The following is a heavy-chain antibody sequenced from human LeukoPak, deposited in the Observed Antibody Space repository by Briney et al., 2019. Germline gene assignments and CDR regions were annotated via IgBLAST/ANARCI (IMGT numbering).Heavy chain of an antibody. Sequence: ASVKVSCKASGYTFNKYAINWVRQAPGQGLEWMGWINPNSGGTNYAQKFQGWVTMTRDTSISTAYMELSRLRSDDTAVYYCARDLVVVVPAASYYYYYGMDVWGQGTTVTVSS. V-gene: IGHV1-2*04. CDR1: GYTFNKYA. J-gene: IGHJ6*02. CDR3: ARDLVVVVPAASYYYYYGMDV. D-gene: IGHD2-2*01. CDR2: INPNSGGT.